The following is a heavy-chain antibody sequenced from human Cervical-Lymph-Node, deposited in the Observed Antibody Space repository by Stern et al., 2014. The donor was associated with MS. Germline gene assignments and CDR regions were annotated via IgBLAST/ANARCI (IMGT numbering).Heavy chain of an antibody. CDR1: GFSLSASGVG. J-gene: IGHJ6*02. D-gene: IGHD4-11*01. CDR2: IFWNGDR. CDR3: AHPTYEPQYYYGLDV. V-gene: IGHV2-5*01. Sequence: QVTLQESGPTLVKPTQTLTLTCSFSGFSLSASGVGVGWIRQPPGKALEWLVTIFWNGDRRPTPSLKSRVPITKDASKTQVVLTMTNMDPVDTATYYCAHPTYEPQYYYGLDVWGQGTAVTVSS.